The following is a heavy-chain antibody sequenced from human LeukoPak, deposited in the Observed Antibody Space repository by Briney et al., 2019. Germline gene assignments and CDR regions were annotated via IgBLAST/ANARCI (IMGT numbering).Heavy chain of an antibody. CDR2: IWYDGSNK. Sequence: GGSLRLSCAASGFTFSSYGMHWVRQAPGKGLEWVAVIWYDGSNKYYADSVKGRFTISRDNSKNTLYLQMNSLRAGDTAVYYCARALGYCSSTSCQPPRVWGQGTLVTVSS. D-gene: IGHD2-2*01. V-gene: IGHV3-33*01. CDR3: ARALGYCSSTSCQPPRV. CDR1: GFTFSSYG. J-gene: IGHJ4*02.